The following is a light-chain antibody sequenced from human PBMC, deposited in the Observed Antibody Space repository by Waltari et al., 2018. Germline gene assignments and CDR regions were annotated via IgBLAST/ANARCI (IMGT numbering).Light chain of an antibody. J-gene: IGKJ4*01. CDR3: QQYNNWLT. Sequence: EIVMTQSPATLSVSPAERATLSCRASQSVSSNLAWYQQKPGQAPRVLIYGASTRATGIPARFSGSGSGTEFTLTISSLQAEDFAVYYCQQYNNWLTFGGGTKVEIK. CDR1: QSVSSN. V-gene: IGKV3-15*01. CDR2: GAS.